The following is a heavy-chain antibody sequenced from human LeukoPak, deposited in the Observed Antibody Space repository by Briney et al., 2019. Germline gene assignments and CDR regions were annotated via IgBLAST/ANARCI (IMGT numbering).Heavy chain of an antibody. D-gene: IGHD5-12*01. CDR2: IYSGGST. V-gene: IGHV3-53*01. J-gene: IGHJ4*02. Sequence: GGSLRLSCSASGFTVSSNYMSWVRQAPGKGLEWVSVIYSGGSTYYTHSVKGRFTISRDNSKNTLYLHMNSLTAEDTAVYYCARGYSHDYWGQGTLVTVSS. CDR3: ARGYSHDY. CDR1: GFTVSSNY.